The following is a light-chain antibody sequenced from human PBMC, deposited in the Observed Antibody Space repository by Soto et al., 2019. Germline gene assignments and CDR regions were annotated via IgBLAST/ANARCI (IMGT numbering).Light chain of an antibody. CDR3: SSYTTSSTRV. CDR2: EVS. Sequence: QSALTQPASVSGSPGQSIAISCTGSSSDVGIYNYVSWYQQHPGKVPKLIIYEVSNRPSGVSNRFSGSKSGNTASLTISGLQAEDEADYYGSSYTTSSTRVFGTGTKLTVL. CDR1: SSDVGIYNY. J-gene: IGLJ1*01. V-gene: IGLV2-14*01.